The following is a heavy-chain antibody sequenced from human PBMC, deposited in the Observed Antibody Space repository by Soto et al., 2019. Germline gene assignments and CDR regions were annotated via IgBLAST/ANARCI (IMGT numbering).Heavy chain of an antibody. CDR1: GYTFPSYY. V-gene: IGHV1-46*01. CDR3: AKDEGIAAAGIDY. CDR2: INPSGGST. D-gene: IGHD6-13*01. J-gene: IGHJ4*02. Sequence: ASVKVSCKASGYTFPSYYMHWVRQDPGQGLEWMGIINPSGGSTSYAQKFQGRVTMTRDTSTSTVYMELSSLRAEDTAVYYCAKDEGIAAAGIDYWGQGTLVTVSS.